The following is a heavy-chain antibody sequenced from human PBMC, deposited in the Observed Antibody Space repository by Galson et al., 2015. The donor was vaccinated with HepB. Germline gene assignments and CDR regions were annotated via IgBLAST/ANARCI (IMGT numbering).Heavy chain of an antibody. Sequence: SLRLSCAASGFTFSSYAMHWVRQAPGKGLEWVAVISYDGSNKYYADSVKGRFTISRDNSKNTLYLQMNSLRAEDTAVYYCARDLSRRVAGLGSLYDWGQGTLVTVSS. V-gene: IGHV3-30*04. D-gene: IGHD6-19*01. J-gene: IGHJ4*02. CDR1: GFTFSSYA. CDR3: ARDLSRRVAGLGSLYD. CDR2: ISYDGSNK.